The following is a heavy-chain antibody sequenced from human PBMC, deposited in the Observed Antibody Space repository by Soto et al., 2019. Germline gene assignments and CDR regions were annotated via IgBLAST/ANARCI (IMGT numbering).Heavy chain of an antibody. CDR3: ARDPHSRYDYYFDY. CDR1: GFTFSSYW. Sequence: PGGSLRLSCAASGFTFSSYWMHWVRQAPGKGLVWVSRINSDGSSTSYADSVKGRFTISRDNAKNTLYLQMNSLRAEDTAVYYCARDPHSRYDYYFDYWGQGTLVTFSS. V-gene: IGHV3-74*01. CDR2: INSDGSST. J-gene: IGHJ4*02. D-gene: IGHD5-12*01.